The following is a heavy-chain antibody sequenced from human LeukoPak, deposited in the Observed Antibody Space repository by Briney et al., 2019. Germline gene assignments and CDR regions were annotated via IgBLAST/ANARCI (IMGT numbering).Heavy chain of an antibody. D-gene: IGHD3-10*01. Sequence: PGGSLRLSCAASGFTLSNFGMHWVRQAPGKGLEWVAFVRPDGSSNYYADSVKGRFTISRDISKNTLSPQMNSLRAEDTAFYYCAKDQAGTWGLDYWGQGTLVTVSS. J-gene: IGHJ4*02. CDR1: GFTLSNFG. V-gene: IGHV3-30*02. CDR3: AKDQAGTWGLDY. CDR2: VRPDGSSN.